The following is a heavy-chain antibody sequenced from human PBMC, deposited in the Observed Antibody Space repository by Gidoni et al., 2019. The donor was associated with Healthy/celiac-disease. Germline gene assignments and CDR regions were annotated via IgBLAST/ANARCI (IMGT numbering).Heavy chain of an antibody. CDR1: GASVSSNSAA. CDR2: TYYRSKWYN. Sequence: QVQLQQSGPGMVKPSQTLSLTCAISGASVSSNSAAWNWIRQSPSRGLEWLVRTYYRSKWYNDYAVSVKSRITINPDTSKNQFSLQLNSVTPEDTAVYYCARVGDSSSWLPFDYWGQGTLVTVSS. D-gene: IGHD6-13*01. V-gene: IGHV6-1*01. J-gene: IGHJ4*02. CDR3: ARVGDSSSWLPFDY.